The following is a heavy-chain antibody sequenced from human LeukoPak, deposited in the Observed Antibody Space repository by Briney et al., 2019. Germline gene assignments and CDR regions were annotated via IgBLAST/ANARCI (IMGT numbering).Heavy chain of an antibody. CDR2: IKQDGSEK. CDR3: AIQPDEGFLEWLSDY. J-gene: IGHJ4*02. Sequence: GGSLRLSCAASGFTFSSYWMSWVRQAPGKGLEWVADIKQDGSEKYYVDSVKGRFTISRDNAKNSLYLQMNSLRAEDTAVYYCAIQPDEGFLEWLSDYWGQGTLVTVSS. D-gene: IGHD3-3*01. CDR1: GFTFSSYW. V-gene: IGHV3-7*01.